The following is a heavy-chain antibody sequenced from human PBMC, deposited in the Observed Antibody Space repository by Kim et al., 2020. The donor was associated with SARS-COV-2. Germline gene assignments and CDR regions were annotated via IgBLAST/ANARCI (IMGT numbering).Heavy chain of an antibody. V-gene: IGHV4-39*01. CDR2: IYYSGST. Sequence: SETLSLTCTVSGGSISSSSYYWGWIRQPPGKGLEWIGSIYYSGSTYYNPSLKSRVTISVDTSKNQFSLKLSSVTAADTAVYYCAKRGLTVSTYYFDYWGQGTLVTVSS. CDR1: GGSISSSSYY. CDR3: AKRGLTVSTYYFDY. J-gene: IGHJ4*02. D-gene: IGHD4-17*01.